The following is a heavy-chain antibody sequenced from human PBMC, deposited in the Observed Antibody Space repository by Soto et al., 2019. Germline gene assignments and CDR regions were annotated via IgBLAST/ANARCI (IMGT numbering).Heavy chain of an antibody. J-gene: IGHJ4*02. Sequence: QVQLAESGGGVVQPGRSLRLTCAASGFTFSDYGMHWVRQAPGKGLEWVAVISYDESEQHYADSVKGRLTISRDNSKNTLYLQMNSLRTEDSAIYYCAKAIYGDYAPFDFWGQGTLVTVPS. D-gene: IGHD4-17*01. V-gene: IGHV3-30*18. CDR2: ISYDESEQ. CDR1: GFTFSDYG. CDR3: AKAIYGDYAPFDF.